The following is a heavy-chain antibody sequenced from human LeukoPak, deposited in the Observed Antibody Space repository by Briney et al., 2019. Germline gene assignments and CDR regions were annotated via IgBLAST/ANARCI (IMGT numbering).Heavy chain of an antibody. V-gene: IGHV5-51*01. Sequence: WESLKILCCGSGYSFTTYWIGWVRQMPGQGVEWVGIVFPFDYDIRYSPFFQGQVTISADQSISTACLQGSSLKASDNAMYYCARHALRCSTTSCHWDSWGQGTLVTVSS. CDR3: ARHALRCSTTSCHWDS. CDR1: GYSFTTYW. D-gene: IGHD2-2*01. J-gene: IGHJ4*02. CDR2: VFPFDYDI.